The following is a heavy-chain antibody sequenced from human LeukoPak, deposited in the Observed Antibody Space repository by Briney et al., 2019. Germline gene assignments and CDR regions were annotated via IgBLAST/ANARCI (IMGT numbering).Heavy chain of an antibody. CDR1: GGSISSYY. Sequence: PSETLSLTCTVSGGSISSYYWSWIRQPPGKGLEWIGYIYTSGSTNYNPSLKSRVTISVDTSKNQFSLKLSSVTAADTAVYYCARQGPRQACFAPGGREPLVPVSS. CDR3: ARQGPRQACFAP. CDR2: IYTSGST. V-gene: IGHV4-4*09. J-gene: IGHJ5*02.